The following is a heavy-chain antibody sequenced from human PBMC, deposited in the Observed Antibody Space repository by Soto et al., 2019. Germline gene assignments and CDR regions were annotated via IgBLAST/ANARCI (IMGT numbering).Heavy chain of an antibody. Sequence: SETLSLTCTVSGGSISSYYWSWIRQPPGKGLEWIGYIYYSGSTNYNPSLKSRVTISVDTSKNQFSLKRSYVTAADTAVYYCARFPGESGYSYGWYYGMDVWGQGTTVTVSS. J-gene: IGHJ6*02. CDR3: ARFPGESGYSYGWYYGMDV. V-gene: IGHV4-59*01. CDR1: GGSISSYY. D-gene: IGHD5-18*01. CDR2: IYYSGST.